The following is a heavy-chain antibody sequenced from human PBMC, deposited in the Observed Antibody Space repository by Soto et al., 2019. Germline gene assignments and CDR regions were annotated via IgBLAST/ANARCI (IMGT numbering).Heavy chain of an antibody. CDR1: GFTFDDYA. CDR3: AKGGQLLTEGGGY. V-gene: IGHV3-9*01. CDR2: ISWNSGSI. Sequence: EVQLVESGGGLVQPGRSLRLSCAASGFTFDDYAMHWVRPAPGKGLEWVSGISWNSGSIGYADSVKGRFTISRDNAKNSLYLQMNSLRAEDTALYYCAKGGQLLTEGGGYWGQGTLVTVSS. D-gene: IGHD2-2*01. J-gene: IGHJ4*02.